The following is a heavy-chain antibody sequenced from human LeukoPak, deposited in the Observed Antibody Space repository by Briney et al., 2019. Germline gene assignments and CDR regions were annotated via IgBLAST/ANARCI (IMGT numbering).Heavy chain of an antibody. CDR2: INWNGGST. D-gene: IGHD6-13*01. Sequence: GGSLRLSCAASGFTFDDYGMSWVRQAPGKGLEWVSGINWNGGSTGYADSVKGRFTTSRDNAKNSLYLQMNSLRAEDTALYYCAGGTAAGTFSDYAFDIWGQGTMVTVSS. CDR3: AGGTAAGTFSDYAFDI. V-gene: IGHV3-20*04. CDR1: GFTFDDYG. J-gene: IGHJ3*02.